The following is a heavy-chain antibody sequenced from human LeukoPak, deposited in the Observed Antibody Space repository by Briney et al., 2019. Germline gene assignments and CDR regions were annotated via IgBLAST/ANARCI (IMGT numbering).Heavy chain of an antibody. CDR2: IKSKSDGGTT. Sequence: GGSLRLSCAASGFTFSSYWMSWVRQAPGKGLEWVGRIKSKSDGGTTDYAAPVKGRFTISRDDSKNTLYLQMNSLKTEDTAVYYCTTDAYCGGDCYRTHRIPDCWGQGTLVTVSS. V-gene: IGHV3-15*01. CDR1: GFTFSSYW. D-gene: IGHD2-21*02. J-gene: IGHJ4*02. CDR3: TTDAYCGGDCYRTHRIPDC.